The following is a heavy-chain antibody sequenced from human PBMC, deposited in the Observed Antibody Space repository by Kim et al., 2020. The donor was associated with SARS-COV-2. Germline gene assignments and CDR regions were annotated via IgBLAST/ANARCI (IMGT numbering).Heavy chain of an antibody. J-gene: IGHJ6*02. V-gene: IGHV3-7*01. CDR1: GFTFSSYW. CDR2: IKQDGSEK. CDR3: VRDVAHPYYYGMDV. Sequence: GGSLRLSCAASGFTFSSYWMSWVRQAPGKGLEWVANIKQDGSEKYYVDSVKGRFTISRDNAKNSLYLQMNSLRAEDTAVYYCVRDVAHPYYYGMDVWGQGTTVTVSS. D-gene: IGHD6-6*01.